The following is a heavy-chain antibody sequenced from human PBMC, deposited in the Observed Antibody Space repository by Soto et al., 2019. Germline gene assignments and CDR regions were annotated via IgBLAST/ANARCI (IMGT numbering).Heavy chain of an antibody. Sequence: EVQLLESGGGWVQTGGSLRLSCEASGFTCSSYAMSWVRQAPGKGLECVSGIGGSGDNTYYADSGQGLFTVPRDNSKNTVYRQSNSLRAEDTAVYYCAKSPKKSPGFVVATNGYFDLWGRGTLVTVSS. CDR3: AKSPKKSPGFVVATNGYFDL. CDR1: GFTCSSYA. J-gene: IGHJ2*01. CDR2: IGGSGDNT. D-gene: IGHD3-16*02. V-gene: IGHV3-23*01.